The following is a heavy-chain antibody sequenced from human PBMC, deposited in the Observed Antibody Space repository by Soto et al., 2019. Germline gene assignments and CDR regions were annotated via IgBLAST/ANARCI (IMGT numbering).Heavy chain of an antibody. CDR1: GGSLSSGGYY. Sequence: LSLPCTVSGGSLSSGGYYWSWIRQHPGKGLEWIGYIYYSGSTYYNPSLKSRVTISVDTSKNQFSLKLSSVTAADTAVYYCAREVRKWLQLRYFDYWGQGTLVTVSS. V-gene: IGHV4-31*03. D-gene: IGHD5-12*01. J-gene: IGHJ4*02. CDR2: IYYSGST. CDR3: AREVRKWLQLRYFDY.